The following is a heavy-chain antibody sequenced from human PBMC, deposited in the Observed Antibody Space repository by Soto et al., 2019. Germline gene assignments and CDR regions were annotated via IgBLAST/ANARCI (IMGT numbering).Heavy chain of an antibody. CDR2: GTT. D-gene: IGHD6-19*01. CDR3: ARDGAVAGTFPEY. V-gene: IGHV4-61*02. J-gene: IGHJ4*02. Sequence: GTTTYNPSLESRVTISVDTSKNQFSLKVTSVTAADTAVCYCARDGAVAGTFPEYWGQGTLVTVSS.